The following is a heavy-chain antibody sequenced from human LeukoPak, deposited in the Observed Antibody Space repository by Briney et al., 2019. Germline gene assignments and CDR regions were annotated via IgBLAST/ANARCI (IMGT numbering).Heavy chain of an antibody. CDR3: VSFYETY. Sequence: GGSLRLSCAASGNYWMHWVRQAPGKGLVWVSHINSDGSWTSYADSVKGRFTISKDNAKNTVYLQMNSLRAEDTAVYYCVSFYETYRGRGTLVTVSS. CDR1: GNYW. V-gene: IGHV3-74*01. CDR2: INSDGSWT. J-gene: IGHJ4*02. D-gene: IGHD2/OR15-2a*01.